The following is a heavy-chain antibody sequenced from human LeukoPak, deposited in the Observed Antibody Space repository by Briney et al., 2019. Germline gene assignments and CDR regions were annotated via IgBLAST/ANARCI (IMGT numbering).Heavy chain of an antibody. J-gene: IGHJ4*02. V-gene: IGHV1-18*01. CDR1: GYTFSIYA. CDR3: ARVVGLNEWEPHY. Sequence: ASVTVSCKASGYTFSIYAISWVRQAPGQGLEWMGWISAYNGNTDYAQKFQGRVNMTTDTSTSTAYMELRSLRSDDTAMYYCARVVGLNEWEPHYWGQGTLVTVSS. CDR2: ISAYNGNT. D-gene: IGHD1-26*01.